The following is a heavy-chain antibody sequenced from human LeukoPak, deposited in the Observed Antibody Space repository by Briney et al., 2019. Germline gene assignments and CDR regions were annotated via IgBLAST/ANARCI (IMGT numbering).Heavy chain of an antibody. J-gene: IGHJ5*02. CDR3: VKDHVSYFKNWFDP. D-gene: IGHD3-10*01. CDR2: ISSNGGST. Sequence: GGSLRLSCSASGFTFSSYAMHWVRQAPGKGLEYVSAISSNGGSTYYADSVKGRFTISRDNSKNALYLQMSSLRAEDTAMYYCVKDHVSYFKNWFDPWGQGTLVTVSS. CDR1: GFTFSSYA. V-gene: IGHV3-64D*06.